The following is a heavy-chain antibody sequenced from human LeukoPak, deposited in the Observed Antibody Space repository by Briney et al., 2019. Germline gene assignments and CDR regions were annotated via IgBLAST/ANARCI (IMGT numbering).Heavy chain of an antibody. CDR1: GGTFSSYA. J-gene: IGHJ4*02. D-gene: IGHD3-22*01. CDR2: IITIFGRA. CDR3: ARDIQEYYDSSGSDY. V-gene: IGHV1-69*01. Sequence: SVKVSFKASGGTFSSYAISWVRQAPGQGREWMGGIITIFGRANYAHKFQGRVTITADESTCKAYMELMSLRSEDTAVYYFARDIQEYYDSSGSDYWGQGTLVTVSS.